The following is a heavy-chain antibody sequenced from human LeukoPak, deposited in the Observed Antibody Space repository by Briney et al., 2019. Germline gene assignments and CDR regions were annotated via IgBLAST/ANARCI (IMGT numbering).Heavy chain of an antibody. V-gene: IGHV4-39*07. CDR2: IPYSGTT. Sequence: SETLSLTCTVSGDSINNNVYYWGWIRQPPGKGLEWIAIIPYSGTTYYNPSLKTRATISIDTSKNKFSLKLSSVTAEDTAVYYCARLVDYWGQGTLVTVSS. CDR3: ARLVDY. J-gene: IGHJ4*02. CDR1: GDSINNNVYY.